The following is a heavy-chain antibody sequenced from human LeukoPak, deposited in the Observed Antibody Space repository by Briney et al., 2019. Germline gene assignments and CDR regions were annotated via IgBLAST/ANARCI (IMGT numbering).Heavy chain of an antibody. CDR2: IYSGGST. Sequence: GGSLRLSCAASGSTFSSYEMNWVRQAPGKGLEWVSVIYSGGSTYYADSVKGRFTISRDNSKNTLYLQMNSLRAEDTAVYYCARDAYGSGSYVDYWGQGTLVTVSS. CDR1: GSTFSSYE. J-gene: IGHJ4*02. CDR3: ARDAYGSGSYVDY. V-gene: IGHV3-53*01. D-gene: IGHD3-10*01.